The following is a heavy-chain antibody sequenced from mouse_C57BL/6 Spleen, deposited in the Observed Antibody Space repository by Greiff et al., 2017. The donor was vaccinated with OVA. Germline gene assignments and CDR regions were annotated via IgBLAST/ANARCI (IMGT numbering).Heavy chain of an antibody. CDR3: TRDHLLDYFDY. V-gene: IGHV5-9-1*02. J-gene: IGHJ2*01. D-gene: IGHD2-10*01. CDR2: ISSGGDYI. Sequence: EVQLQESGEGLVKPGGSLKLSCAASGFTFSSYAMSWVRQTPEKRLEWVAYISSGGDYIYYADTVKGRFTISRDNARNTLYLQMSSLKSEDTAMYYCTRDHLLDYFDYWGQGTTLTVSS. CDR1: GFTFSSYA.